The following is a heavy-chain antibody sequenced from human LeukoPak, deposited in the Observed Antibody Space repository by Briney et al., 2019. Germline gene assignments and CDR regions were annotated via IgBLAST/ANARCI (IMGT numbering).Heavy chain of an antibody. CDR1: GFTLSSYW. CDR3: AALWFGELHYYYMDV. CDR2: INQDGSEK. D-gene: IGHD3-10*01. Sequence: GGSLRLSCAASGFTLSSYWMSWVRQAPGKGLEWVANINQDGSEKYYVDSVKGRFTISRDNGMNSLYLQMNSLRAEDTAVYYCAALWFGELHYYYMDVWGKGTTVTISS. J-gene: IGHJ6*03. V-gene: IGHV3-7*01.